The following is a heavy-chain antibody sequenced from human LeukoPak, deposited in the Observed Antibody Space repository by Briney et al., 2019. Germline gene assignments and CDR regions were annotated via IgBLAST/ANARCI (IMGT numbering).Heavy chain of an antibody. CDR2: INHSGST. V-gene: IGHV4-39*07. D-gene: IGHD3-3*01. Sequence: SETLSLTCTVSGGSISSGGYYRSWIRQPPGKGLEWIGEINHSGSTNYNPSLKSRVTISVDTSKNQFSLKLSSVTAADTAVYYCARSGVGYYDFWSGYSHENWFDPWGQGTLVTVSS. CDR3: ARSGVGYYDFWSGYSHENWFDP. J-gene: IGHJ5*02. CDR1: GGSISSGGYY.